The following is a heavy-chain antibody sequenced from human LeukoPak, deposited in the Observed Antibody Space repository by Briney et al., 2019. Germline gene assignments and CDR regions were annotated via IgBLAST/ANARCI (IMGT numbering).Heavy chain of an antibody. D-gene: IGHD1-26*01. V-gene: IGHV3-30*02. Sequence: GGSLSLSCAASGFTFSSYGMHWVRQAPGKGLEWVAFIRYDGSNKYYADSVKGRFTISRDNSKNTLYLQMNSLRAEDTAVYYCAKPFSRWEQLFDYWGQGTLVTVSS. CDR2: IRYDGSNK. CDR3: AKPFSRWEQLFDY. J-gene: IGHJ4*02. CDR1: GFTFSSYG.